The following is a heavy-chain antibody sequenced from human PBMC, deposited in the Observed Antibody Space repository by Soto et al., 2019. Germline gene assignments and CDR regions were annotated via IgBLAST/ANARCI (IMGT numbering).Heavy chain of an antibody. J-gene: IGHJ4*02. Sequence: LTCAVSGGSISSGGYSWSWIRQPPGKGLEWIGYIYHSGSTYYNPSLKSRVTISVDRSKNQFSLKLSSVTAADTAVYYCARGNVVAIDYWGQGTLVTV. CDR1: GGSISSGGYS. V-gene: IGHV4-30-2*01. D-gene: IGHD2-21*01. CDR3: ARGNVVAIDY. CDR2: IYHSGST.